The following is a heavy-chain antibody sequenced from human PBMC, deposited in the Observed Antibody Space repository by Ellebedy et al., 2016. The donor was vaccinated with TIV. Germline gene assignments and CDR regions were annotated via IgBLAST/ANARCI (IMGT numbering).Heavy chain of an antibody. D-gene: IGHD5/OR15-5a*01. J-gene: IGHJ6*02. CDR1: GYTFTSYG. V-gene: IGHV1-18*01. CDR3: ARLFKINHGMDV. Sequence: AASVKVSCKASGYTFTSYGINWVRQAPGQGLEWMGWISGHNGNTNYAQKVQGRVTMTTDTSTSTAYVELRSLRSDDTAVYYCARLFKINHGMDVWGQGTTVAVSS. CDR2: ISGHNGNT.